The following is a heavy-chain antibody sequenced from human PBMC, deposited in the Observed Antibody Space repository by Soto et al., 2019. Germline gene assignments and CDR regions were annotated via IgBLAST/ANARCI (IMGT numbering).Heavy chain of an antibody. D-gene: IGHD3-22*01. Sequence: EVQLLESGGGLVQPGGSLRLSCAASGFTFNTFEMSWVRQAPGRGLEWVSFIRDDSSRTYYADAVTGRFTISSDNSKDTLYLQMNRLTVEYTVVNALVNGAWLNFWGQGALVTVSS. J-gene: IGHJ4*02. V-gene: IGHV3-23*01. CDR3: VNGAWLNF. CDR2: IRDDSSRT. CDR1: GFTFNTFE.